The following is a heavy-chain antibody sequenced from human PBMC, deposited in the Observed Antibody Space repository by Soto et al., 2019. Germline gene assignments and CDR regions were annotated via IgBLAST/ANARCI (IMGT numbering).Heavy chain of an antibody. Sequence: QVQLQESGPGLVKPSETLSLTCTVSGGSISSYYWSWIRQPPGKGLEWIGYIYSSGSTNYNPSLKSRVTISVDTSKNQCSLKLSSVTAAGTAVYYCATYIVVLPPVGGYWGQGTLVTVSS. CDR1: GGSISSYY. J-gene: IGHJ4*02. CDR3: ATYIVVLPPVGGY. CDR2: IYSSGST. V-gene: IGHV4-59*08. D-gene: IGHD2-2*01.